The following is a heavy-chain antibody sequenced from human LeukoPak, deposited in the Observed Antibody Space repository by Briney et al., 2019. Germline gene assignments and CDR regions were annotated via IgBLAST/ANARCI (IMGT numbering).Heavy chain of an antibody. V-gene: IGHV4-59*01. J-gene: IGHJ6*02. CDR1: GGSISSYY. D-gene: IGHD6-13*01. Sequence: SETLSLTCTVSGGSISSYYWSWIRQPPGKGLEWIGYIYYSGSTNYNPSLKRRVTISVDTSKNQFSLKLSSVTAADTAVYYCARLSSSWPRGGYYYYGMDVWGQGTTVTVSS. CDR3: ARLSSSWPRGGYYYYGMDV. CDR2: IYYSGST.